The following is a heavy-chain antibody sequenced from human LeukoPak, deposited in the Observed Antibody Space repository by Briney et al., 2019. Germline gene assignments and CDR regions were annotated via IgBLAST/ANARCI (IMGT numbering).Heavy chain of an antibody. V-gene: IGHV1-2*02. CDR1: GYTFTGHY. CDR3: APYDYVWGSFRP. CDR2: INPNSGDT. J-gene: IGHJ5*02. D-gene: IGHD3-16*02. Sequence: ASVKVSCKASGYTFTGHYMHWVRQAPGQGLEWMGWINPNSGDTNSAQKFQDRVTVTRDTSISTAYMELSRLRSDDTAVYYCAPYDYVWGSFRPWGQGTLVTVSS.